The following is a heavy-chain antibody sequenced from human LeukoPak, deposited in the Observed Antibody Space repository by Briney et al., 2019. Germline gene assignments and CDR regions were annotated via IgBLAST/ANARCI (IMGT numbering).Heavy chain of an antibody. CDR2: INPSGGST. J-gene: IGHJ5*02. CDR3: ARALPHRRLMDTTMEQHWFDP. D-gene: IGHD5-18*01. V-gene: IGHV1-46*01. Sequence: SVKVSCKASGYTFTGYYMHWVRQAPGQGLEWMGLINPSGGSTRYAQKFQGRVTMTRDMSTSTVYMELSSLRSEDAAVYYCARALPHRRLMDTTMEQHWFDPWGQGTLVTVSS. CDR1: GYTFTGYY.